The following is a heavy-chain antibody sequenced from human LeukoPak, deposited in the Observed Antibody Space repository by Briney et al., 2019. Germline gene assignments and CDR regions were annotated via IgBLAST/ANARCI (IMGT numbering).Heavy chain of an antibody. CDR1: GFTFSSYW. Sequence: GGSLRLSCAASGFTFSSYWMHWVRQAPGKGLEWVSYISSTSSTIYYADSVKGRFTVSRDNAEDSLCLQMNSLRDEDTAVYYCARDLISGDYTFDYWGQGALVTVSS. J-gene: IGHJ4*02. V-gene: IGHV3-48*02. CDR3: ARDLISGDYTFDY. CDR2: ISSTSSTI. D-gene: IGHD4-11*01.